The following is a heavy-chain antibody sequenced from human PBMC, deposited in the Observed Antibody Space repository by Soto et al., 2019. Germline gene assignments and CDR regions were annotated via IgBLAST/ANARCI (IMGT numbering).Heavy chain of an antibody. D-gene: IGHD3-22*01. Sequence: EVHLVESGGGLEQRGRSLRLSCAASGFTFEDHAIHWIRQAPGKGLEWVSGINWNSGITGYADSVKGRFTISRDNANNSLHLEMNSLRTEDTALYYCARGRGALTVVSNWFDPWGQGTLVTVSS. J-gene: IGHJ5*02. CDR2: INWNSGIT. CDR3: ARGRGALTVVSNWFDP. V-gene: IGHV3-9*01. CDR1: GFTFEDHA.